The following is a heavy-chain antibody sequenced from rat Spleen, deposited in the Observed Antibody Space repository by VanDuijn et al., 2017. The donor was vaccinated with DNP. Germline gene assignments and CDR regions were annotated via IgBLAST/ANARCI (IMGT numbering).Heavy chain of an antibody. CDR1: GFTFSDYY. CDR2: ISYDGNSI. J-gene: IGHJ2*01. D-gene: IGHD1-1*01. CDR3: TRHPTHSYFDY. V-gene: IGHV5-29*01. Sequence: EVQLVESDGGLVQPGRSLKLSCGASGFTFSDYYMAWVRQAPTKGLEWVATISYDGNSIYYRDSVKGRFTISRNNAKSTLYLQMGSLRSEDTATYYRTRHPTHSYFDYWGQGVMVTVSS.